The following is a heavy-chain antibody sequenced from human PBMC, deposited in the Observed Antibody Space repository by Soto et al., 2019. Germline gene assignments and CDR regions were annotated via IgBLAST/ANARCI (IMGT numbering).Heavy chain of an antibody. V-gene: IGHV2-5*01. CDR1: GFALSTFGMG. CDR3: VNSPDSSPSEY. CDR2: IYWNDDK. J-gene: IGHJ4*02. Sequence: SGPTLVNPTQTLTLTCTFSGFALSTFGMGVGWIRQPPGKALEWLALIYWNDDKRYSPSLNSRLTIAKDTSKNLVVLTMTNVDPVDAATYYCVNSPDSSPSEYWGKGTLVTVS. D-gene: IGHD5-18*01.